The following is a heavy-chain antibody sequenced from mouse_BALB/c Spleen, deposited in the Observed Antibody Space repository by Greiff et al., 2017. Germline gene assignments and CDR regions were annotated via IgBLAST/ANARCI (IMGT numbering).Heavy chain of an antibody. V-gene: IGHV5-12-1*01. CDR1: GFAFSSYD. CDR3: ARHNSDLFYAMDY. D-gene: IGHD1-1*01. CDR2: ISSGGGST. Sequence: DVKLVESGGGLVKPGGSLKLSCAASGFAFSSYDMSWVRQTPEKRLEWVAYISSGGGSTYYPDTVKGRFTISRDNAKNTLYLQMSSLKSEDTAMYYCARHNSDLFYAMDYWGQGTSVTVSS. J-gene: IGHJ4*01.